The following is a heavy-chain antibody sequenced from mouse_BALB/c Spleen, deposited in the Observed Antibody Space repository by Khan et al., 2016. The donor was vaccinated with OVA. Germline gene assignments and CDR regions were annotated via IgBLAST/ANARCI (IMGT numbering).Heavy chain of an antibody. D-gene: IGHD2-14*01. V-gene: IGHV2-6-4*01. CDR3: ARGYYRYDGYYAMDY. CDR1: GFSLSRYI. CDR2: IWGGGGT. Sequence: QVQLKQSGPGLVAPSQSLSITCTVSGFSLSRYIINWVRQPPGKGLEWLGMIWGGGGTDYNSTLKSRLSISKDNSKSQVFLKMNSLQTDDTAMYYCARGYYRYDGYYAMDYWGQGTSVPSPQ. J-gene: IGHJ4*01.